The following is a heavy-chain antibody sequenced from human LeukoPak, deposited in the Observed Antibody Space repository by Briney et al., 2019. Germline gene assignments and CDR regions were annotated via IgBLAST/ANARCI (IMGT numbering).Heavy chain of an antibody. D-gene: IGHD3-22*01. CDR1: GFTFSSFA. CDR2: ISDSGGST. V-gene: IGHV3-23*01. Sequence: GGSLRLSCAASGFTFSSFAMSWVRQAPGKGLEWVSAISDSGGSTYYADSVKGWFTISRDNSKNTLYLQMNSLRAEDTAVYYCAKPVTYYYDSSGYYYDYWGQGTLVTVSS. CDR3: AKPVTYYYDSSGYYYDY. J-gene: IGHJ4*02.